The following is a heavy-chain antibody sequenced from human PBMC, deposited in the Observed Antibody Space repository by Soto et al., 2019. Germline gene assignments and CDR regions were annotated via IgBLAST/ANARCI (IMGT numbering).Heavy chain of an antibody. CDR3: ARENDGTPSPIYYYYYMDV. CDR1: GFTFSSYW. J-gene: IGHJ6*03. Sequence: EVQLVESGGGLVQPGGSLRLSCAASGFTFSSYWMHWVRQAPGKGLVWVSRINSDGSSTSYADSVKGRFTISRDNAKNTLYLQMNSLRAEDTAVYYCARENDGTPSPIYYYYYMDVWGKGTTVTVSS. CDR2: INSDGSST. V-gene: IGHV3-74*01. D-gene: IGHD1-1*01.